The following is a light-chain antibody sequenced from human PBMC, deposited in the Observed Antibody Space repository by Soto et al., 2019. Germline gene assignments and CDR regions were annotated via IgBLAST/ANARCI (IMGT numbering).Light chain of an antibody. V-gene: IGKV4-1*01. CDR3: QQEYRTPQT. CDR2: WAS. CDR1: QSVLYSSNNKNY. Sequence: DIVMTQSPDSLAVYLGERATINCKSSQSVLYSSNNKNYLAWYQQKPGQPPKLLISWASTRESGVPVRFSGRGSGTDFTITISSLQAEDVAVYYGQQEYRTPQTFVKGNKVKIK. J-gene: IGKJ1*01.